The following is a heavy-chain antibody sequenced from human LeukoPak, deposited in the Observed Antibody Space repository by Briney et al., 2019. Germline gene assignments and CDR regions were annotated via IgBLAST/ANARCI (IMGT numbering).Heavy chain of an antibody. Sequence: SETLSLTCTVSGGSISSGGYYWSWIRQHPGKGLEWIGYIYYSGSTYYNPSLKSRVTISVDTSKNQFSLKLSSVTAADTAVYYCARGGSGSPSDAFDIWGQGTMVTVSS. D-gene: IGHD3-10*01. CDR1: GGSISSGGYY. J-gene: IGHJ3*02. V-gene: IGHV4-31*03. CDR2: IYYSGST. CDR3: ARGGSGSPSDAFDI.